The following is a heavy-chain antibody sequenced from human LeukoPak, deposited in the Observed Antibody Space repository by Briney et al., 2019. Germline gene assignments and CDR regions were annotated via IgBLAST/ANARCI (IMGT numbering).Heavy chain of an antibody. V-gene: IGHV1-69*06. J-gene: IGHJ6*03. CDR3: AVCRRGRQYSSGSAGYYYYMDV. CDR2: IIPIFGTA. D-gene: IGHD6-19*01. CDR1: GGTFSSYA. Sequence: SVKVSCKASGGTFSSYAISWVRQAPGQGLEWMGGIIPIFGTANYAQKFQGRVTITADKSTSTAYMELSSLRSEDTAVYYCAVCRRGRQYSSGSAGYYYYMDVWGKGTTVTVSS.